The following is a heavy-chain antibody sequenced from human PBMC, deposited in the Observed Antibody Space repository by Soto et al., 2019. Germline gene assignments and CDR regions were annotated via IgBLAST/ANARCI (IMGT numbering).Heavy chain of an antibody. CDR1: GGSISSGDYY. CDR2: IYYSGST. Sequence: SETLSLTCTVSGGSISSGDYYWSWIRQPPGKGLEWIGYIYYSGSTYYNPSLKSRVTISVDTSKNQFSLKLSSVTAADTAVYYCARDNPAAGVNWFDPWGQGTLVTVSS. CDR3: ARDNPAAGVNWFDP. J-gene: IGHJ5*02. D-gene: IGHD6-13*01. V-gene: IGHV4-30-4*01.